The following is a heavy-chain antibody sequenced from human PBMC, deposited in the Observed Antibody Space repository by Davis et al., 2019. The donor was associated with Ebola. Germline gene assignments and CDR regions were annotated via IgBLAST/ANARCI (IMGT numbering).Heavy chain of an antibody. CDR1: GFTFSSYG. D-gene: IGHD6-6*01. CDR3: ARGRYSSSPAFFDY. Sequence: GESLKISCAASGFTFSSYGMHWVRQAPGKGLEWVAVISYDGSNKYYADSVKGRFTISRDNSKNTLYLQMNSLRAEDTAVYYCARGRYSSSPAFFDYWGQGTLVTVSS. V-gene: IGHV3-30*03. CDR2: ISYDGSNK. J-gene: IGHJ4*02.